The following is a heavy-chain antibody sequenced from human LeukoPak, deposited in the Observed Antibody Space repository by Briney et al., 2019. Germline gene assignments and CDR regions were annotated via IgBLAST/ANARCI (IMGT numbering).Heavy chain of an antibody. CDR2: INTNTGNP. CDR3: AGEGVLLAYGLDV. Sequence: WASVKVSCKASGGTFSSYGVSWVRQAPGQGLEWMGWINTNTGNPTYAQGFTGRFVFSLDTSVSTAYLQISSLKAEDTAVYYCAGEGVLLAYGLDVWGQGTTVTVSS. CDR1: GGTFSSYG. J-gene: IGHJ6*02. D-gene: IGHD4/OR15-4a*01. V-gene: IGHV7-4-1*02.